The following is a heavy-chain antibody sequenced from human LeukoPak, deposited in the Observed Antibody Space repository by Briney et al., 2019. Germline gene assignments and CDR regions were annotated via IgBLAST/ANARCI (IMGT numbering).Heavy chain of an antibody. CDR3: ARDRDSSGWFDAFDI. Sequence: GGSLRLSCAASGFTFSSYAMSWVRQAPGKGLEWVSSISSSGDYTYHADSVKGRFTISRDNAKNSLYLQMNSLRAEDTAVYYCARDRDSSGWFDAFDIWGQGTMVTVSS. J-gene: IGHJ3*02. V-gene: IGHV3-21*06. CDR1: GFTFSSYA. D-gene: IGHD6-19*01. CDR2: ISSSGDYT.